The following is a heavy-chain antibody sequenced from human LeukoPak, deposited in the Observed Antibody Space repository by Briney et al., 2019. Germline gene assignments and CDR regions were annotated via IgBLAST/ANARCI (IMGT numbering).Heavy chain of an antibody. V-gene: IGHV3-7*01. CDR1: GFTLSSYW. CDR2: IKQDGSEK. J-gene: IGHJ4*02. D-gene: IGHD6-19*01. Sequence: GGSLRLSCAASGFTLSSYWMSWVRQAPGKGLEWVANIKQDGSEKYYVDSVKGRFTISRDNAKNSLYLQMNSLRAEDMATYYCARDGARQINIAVPGGDYWGQGTLVTVSS. CDR3: ARDGARQINIAVPGGDY.